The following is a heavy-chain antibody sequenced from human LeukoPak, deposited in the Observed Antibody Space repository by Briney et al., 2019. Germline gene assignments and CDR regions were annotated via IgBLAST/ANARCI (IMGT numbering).Heavy chain of an antibody. D-gene: IGHD5-12*01. Sequence: SETLSLTCSVSGGSFSSSSYYWGWIRQPPGKGLEWIGSIYYTGRTEYSPSLRGRVTISVDTSKNQLSLNLSSVTAADTAVYYCARHQYSGYQLLFFDQWGQGTLVTVSP. CDR2: IYYTGRT. V-gene: IGHV4-39*01. J-gene: IGHJ4*02. CDR1: GGSFSSSSYY. CDR3: ARHQYSGYQLLFFDQ.